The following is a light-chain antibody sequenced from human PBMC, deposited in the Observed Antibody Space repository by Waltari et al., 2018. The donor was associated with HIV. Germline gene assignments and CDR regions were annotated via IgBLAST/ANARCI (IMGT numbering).Light chain of an antibody. CDR2: GDT. Sequence: QSVLTQPPSVSGAPGQRVTIPCTGSSSNIGAGYHVHGYQQFPGAAPQLLIYGDTNRPSGVPDRFSGSKSGTSASLAITGLQGDDEADYYCQSYDSSLSASVFGGGTKLTVL. CDR1: SSNIGAGYH. J-gene: IGLJ3*02. CDR3: QSYDSSLSASV. V-gene: IGLV1-40*01.